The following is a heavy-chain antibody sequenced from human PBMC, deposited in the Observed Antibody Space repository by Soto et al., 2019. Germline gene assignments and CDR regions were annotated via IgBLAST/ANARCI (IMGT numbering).Heavy chain of an antibody. CDR2: IIPIFGTA. CDR3: ARYQCRRYSYPALKNYYGMDV. V-gene: IGHV1-69*13. CDR1: GGTFSSYA. J-gene: IGHJ6*02. D-gene: IGHD5-18*01. Sequence: ASVKVSCKASGGTFSSYAISWVRQAPGQGLEWMGGIIPIFGTANYAQKFQGRVTITADESTRTAYMELSSLRSEDTAVYYCARYQCRRYSYPALKNYYGMDVWGQGTTVTVSS.